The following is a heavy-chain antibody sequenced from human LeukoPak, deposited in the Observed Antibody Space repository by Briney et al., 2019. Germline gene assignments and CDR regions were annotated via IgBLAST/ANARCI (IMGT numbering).Heavy chain of an antibody. CDR1: GFTFSSYA. V-gene: IGHV3-48*03. J-gene: IGHJ4*02. CDR3: AVITSGY. D-gene: IGHD5-24*01. CDR2: ISDSGSTI. Sequence: PGGSLRLSCAASGFTFSSYAMNWVRQAPGKGLEWVSFISDSGSTIYYADSVKGRFTISRDNAKNSLYLQMNSLRVEGTAVYYCAVITSGYWGQGTLVTVSS.